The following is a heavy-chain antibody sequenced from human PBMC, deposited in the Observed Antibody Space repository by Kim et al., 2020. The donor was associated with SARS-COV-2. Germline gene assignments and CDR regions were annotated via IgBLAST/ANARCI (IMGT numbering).Heavy chain of an antibody. CDR3: ARGLPGRYQLLYYFDS. CDR1: GFTFRTYA. J-gene: IGHJ4*02. D-gene: IGHD2-2*01. CDR2: IGAGDSRT. Sequence: GGSLRLSCAASGFTFRTYAMNWVRQAPGKGLEWVSGIGAGDSRTYYADSVKGLFAISRDNSKSTLYLQMNRLRAEDTAVYYCARGLPGRYQLLYYFDSWGQGTLVTVSA. V-gene: IGHV3-23*01.